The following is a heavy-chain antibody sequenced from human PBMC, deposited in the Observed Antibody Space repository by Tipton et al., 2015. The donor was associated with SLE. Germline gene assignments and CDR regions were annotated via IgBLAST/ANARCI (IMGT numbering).Heavy chain of an antibody. V-gene: IGHV3-33*01. CDR1: GYTFTGYY. CDR2: IWFDERNE. J-gene: IGHJ3*01. CDR3: ARNRAVTGTLGALDV. D-gene: IGHD6-19*01. Sequence: SGPEVKKPGASVKVSCKASGYTFTGYYLHWVRQAPGKGLQWVALIWFDERNEYYADSVKGRFTVSRDNYRNILYLQMNDLRADDTAVYYCARNRAVTGTLGALDVWGQGTMVSVSS.